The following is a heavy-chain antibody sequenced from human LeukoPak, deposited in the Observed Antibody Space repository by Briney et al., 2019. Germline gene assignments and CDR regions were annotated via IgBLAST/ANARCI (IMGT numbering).Heavy chain of an antibody. CDR2: IRCKANGYTT. V-gene: IGHV3-73*01. D-gene: IGHD2-15*01. Sequence: PGGSLRLSCAASGFTFSGSAMHWVRQASGKGLEWVGRIRCKANGYTTAYGASVKGRFTISRDDSQRATYVQMNSLKIEDTAVYYCTRLAGGDAFDIWGPGTMVTVSS. J-gene: IGHJ3*02. CDR3: TRLAGGDAFDI. CDR1: GFTFSGSA.